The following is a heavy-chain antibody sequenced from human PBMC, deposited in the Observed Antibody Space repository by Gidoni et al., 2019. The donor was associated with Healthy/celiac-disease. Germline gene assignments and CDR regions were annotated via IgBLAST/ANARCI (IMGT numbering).Heavy chain of an antibody. V-gene: IGHV4-34*01. CDR2: INHSGST. CDR1: GGSFCGYY. D-gene: IGHD3-10*01. CDR3: ARGSMVRGIAYGMDV. Sequence: QVQLQQWGAGLLKPSETLSPTCPFQGGSFCGYYWSWIRQPPGKGLEWIGEINHSGSTNYNPSLKSRVTISVDTSKNQFSLKLSSVTAADTAVYYCARGSMVRGIAYGMDVWGQGTTVTVSS. J-gene: IGHJ6*02.